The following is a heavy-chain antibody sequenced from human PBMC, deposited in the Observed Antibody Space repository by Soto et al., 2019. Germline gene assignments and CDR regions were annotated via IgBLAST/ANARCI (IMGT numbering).Heavy chain of an antibody. D-gene: IGHD2-2*01. CDR1: GVG. Sequence: GVGVGWIRQPPGKALEWLALIYWDDKRYSPSLKSRLTITKDTSKNQVVITMTNMDPVDTATYYCPHRRIVAVPAAIDNYIDTCGPGTLGRVSS. CDR2: IYWDDK. J-gene: IGHJ5*01. CDR3: PHRRIVAVPAAIDNYIDT. V-gene: IGHV2-5*01.